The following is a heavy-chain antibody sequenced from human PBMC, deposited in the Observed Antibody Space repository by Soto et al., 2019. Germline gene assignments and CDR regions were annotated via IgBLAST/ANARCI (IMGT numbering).Heavy chain of an antibody. D-gene: IGHD6-19*01. CDR2: INKNGFTI. CDR1: GFTLTTYS. Sequence: PGWSLRLSCAFSGFTLTTYSMNWVRQAPGKGLEWISFINKNGFTIYYADSVKGRFTISRDYAKNSLYLQMDSLRHEDTAVYYCARGAVTGTSLFDYWGLGTLVTVSS. CDR3: ARGAVTGTSLFDY. J-gene: IGHJ4*02. V-gene: IGHV3-48*02.